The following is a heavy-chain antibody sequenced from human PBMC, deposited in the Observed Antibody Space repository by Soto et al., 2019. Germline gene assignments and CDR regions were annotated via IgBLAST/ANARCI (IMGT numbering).Heavy chain of an antibody. D-gene: IGHD1-1*01. CDR1: GGTFSNYV. J-gene: IGHJ4*02. Sequence: GASVKVSCKASGGTFSNYVVNWVRQAPGQGLEWMGRIIPISGAANYAQKFQGRVSMTTDTSTATAYIELRSLRFDDTAIYFCARTHWQPDYLEGFDFWGQGTPVTVSS. CDR2: IIPISGAA. V-gene: IGHV1-69*05. CDR3: ARTHWQPDYLEGFDF.